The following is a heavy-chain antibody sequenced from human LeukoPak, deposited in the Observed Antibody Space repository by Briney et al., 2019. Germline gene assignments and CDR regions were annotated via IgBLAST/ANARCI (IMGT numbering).Heavy chain of an antibody. J-gene: IGHJ6*03. CDR2: ICSGGNT. D-gene: IGHD6-13*01. CDR3: ARAQSAAGIYYYYMDV. CDR1: GFTVTYNS. V-gene: IGHV3-66*01. Sequence: RGSLRLSCAASGFTVTYNSMSWVRQTPGKGLEWVSLICSGGNTYYSDSVKGRFTISRDSSKNTLFLQMNSLRTEDTAVYYCARAQSAAGIYYYYMDVWGKGTTVTISS.